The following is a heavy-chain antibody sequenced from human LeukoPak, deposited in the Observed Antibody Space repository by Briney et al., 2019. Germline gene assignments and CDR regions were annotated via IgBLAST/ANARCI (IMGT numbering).Heavy chain of an antibody. CDR2: IYSAGYT. V-gene: IGHV3-66*02. CDR1: GFTVSSNY. J-gene: IGHJ6*03. CDR3: AREGSGYSYFYYMDV. Sequence: GGSLRLSCAASGFTVSSNYISWVRQAPGKGLEWVSVIYSAGYTYYADSVKGRFTISRDNSKNRVYLQMNSLKTEDTAVYYCAREGSGYSYFYYMDVWGKGTTVTVSS. D-gene: IGHD3-3*01.